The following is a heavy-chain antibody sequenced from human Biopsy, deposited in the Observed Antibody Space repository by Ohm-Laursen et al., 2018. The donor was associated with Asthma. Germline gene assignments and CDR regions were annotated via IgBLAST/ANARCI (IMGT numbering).Heavy chain of an antibody. V-gene: IGHV1-3*01. CDR2: INAANGNT. CDR3: ARTYFDFLTGQVHDAFAM. CDR1: GYTFINYA. J-gene: IGHJ3*02. Sequence: SSVKVSCKASGYTFINYAIQWVRQAPGHSLEWMGWINAANGNTKYSQKFQGRLTISRDTSASTAYMDLSSLRSEDTAVYYCARTYFDFLTGQVHDAFAMWGQGTMVTVSS. D-gene: IGHD3-9*01.